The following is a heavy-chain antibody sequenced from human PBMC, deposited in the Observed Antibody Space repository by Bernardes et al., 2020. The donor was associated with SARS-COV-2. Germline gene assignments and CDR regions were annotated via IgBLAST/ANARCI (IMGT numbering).Heavy chain of an antibody. CDR3: AREPFGVLVGDDVFDI. CDR1: GFTVSSNY. D-gene: IGHD3-10*01. Sequence: SLRLSCAASGFTVSSNYMNWVRQAPGKGLKWVSVLYSDGNAYYVDSVKGRFTISRDISKNTLYLQMNSLRAEDTAVYYCAREPFGVLVGDDVFDIWGQGTMVTVSS. J-gene: IGHJ3*02. CDR2: LYSDGNA. V-gene: IGHV3-66*01.